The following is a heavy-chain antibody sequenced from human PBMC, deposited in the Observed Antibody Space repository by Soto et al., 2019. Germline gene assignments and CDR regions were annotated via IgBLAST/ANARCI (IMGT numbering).Heavy chain of an antibody. CDR3: ARDVGRGYSYGLEPLSKNYYYCGMDV. D-gene: IGHD5-18*01. J-gene: IGHJ6*02. Sequence: QVQLVQSGAEVKKPGSSVKVSCKASGGTFSSYAISWVRQAPGQGLEWMGGIIPIFGTANYAQKFQGRVTITADKSTSTAYMELRSLRSEDRAVYYCARDVGRGYSYGLEPLSKNYYYCGMDVWGQGTTVTVSS. CDR1: GGTFSSYA. CDR2: IIPIFGTA. V-gene: IGHV1-69*06.